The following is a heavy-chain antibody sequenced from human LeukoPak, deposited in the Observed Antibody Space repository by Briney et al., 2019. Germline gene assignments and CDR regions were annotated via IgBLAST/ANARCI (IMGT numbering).Heavy chain of an antibody. Sequence: GRSLRLSCAASGFTFSSYWMSWVRQAPGKGLEWVANIKQDGSEKYYVASVKGRFTISRDNAKNSLYLQMNSLSAEDTAVYYCARPLTGTTIFYDYWGQGTLVTVSS. V-gene: IGHV3-7*01. CDR2: IKQDGSEK. CDR1: GFTFSSYW. J-gene: IGHJ4*02. D-gene: IGHD1-7*01. CDR3: ARPLTGTTIFYDY.